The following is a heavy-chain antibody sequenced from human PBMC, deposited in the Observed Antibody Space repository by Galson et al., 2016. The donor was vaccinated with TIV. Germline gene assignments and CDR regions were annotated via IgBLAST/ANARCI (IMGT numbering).Heavy chain of an antibody. D-gene: IGHD3-3*01. CDR3: ARGVSTGSGWLDP. V-gene: IGHV5-10-1*01. Sequence: QSGAEVKKPGESLRISCKGSGYSFTNYWITWVRQMPGKGLEWMGRIDPSDSYINYSQSFQGHVTISADRSINTAYLQWSSLKASDSAMYYCARGVSTGSGWLDPWGQGTLVTVSS. J-gene: IGHJ5*02. CDR2: IDPSDSYI. CDR1: GYSFTNYW.